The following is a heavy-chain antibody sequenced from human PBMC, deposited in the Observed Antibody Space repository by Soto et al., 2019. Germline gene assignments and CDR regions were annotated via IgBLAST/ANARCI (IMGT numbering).Heavy chain of an antibody. CDR3: SRWQLLIPGDY. J-gene: IGHJ4*02. D-gene: IGHD6-19*01. Sequence: EVQLVESGGGLIQPGGSLRLSCAASGFTVSSNYMSWVRQAPGKGLEWVSVIYSGGSTYYADSVKGRFTISRDNSKNTLYLQMNSLRAEDTAVYYCSRWQLLIPGDYWGQGTLVTVSS. CDR1: GFTVSSNY. V-gene: IGHV3-53*01. CDR2: IYSGGST.